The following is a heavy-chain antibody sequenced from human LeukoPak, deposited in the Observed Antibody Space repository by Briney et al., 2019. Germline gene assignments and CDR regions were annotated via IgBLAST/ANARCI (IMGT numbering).Heavy chain of an antibody. CDR3: ARGYHDFSGYWLSYFDY. D-gene: IGHD3-22*01. Sequence: SETLSLTCTVSGDSISRYYWTWIRQPPGKGLEWIGYIYYSGSTNYNPSLKSRVTISIDTSKNQFSLKLSSVTAADTAVYYCARGYHDFSGYWLSYFDYWGQGALVTVSS. V-gene: IGHV4-59*01. J-gene: IGHJ4*02. CDR2: IYYSGST. CDR1: GDSISRYY.